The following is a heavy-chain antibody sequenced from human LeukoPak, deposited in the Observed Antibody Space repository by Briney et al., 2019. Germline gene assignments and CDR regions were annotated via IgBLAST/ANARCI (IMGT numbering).Heavy chain of an antibody. V-gene: IGHV1-2*02. D-gene: IGHD3-22*01. CDR2: INPNSGGT. J-gene: IGHJ4*02. CDR1: GYTFTGYY. Sequence: ASVKVSCKASGYTFTGYYMHWVRQAPGQGLERMGWINPNSGGTNYAQKFQGRVTMTRDTSISTAYMELSRLRSDDTAVYYCARDGRGYYDSSGYYCYFDYWGQGTLVTVSS. CDR3: ARDGRGYYDSSGYYCYFDY.